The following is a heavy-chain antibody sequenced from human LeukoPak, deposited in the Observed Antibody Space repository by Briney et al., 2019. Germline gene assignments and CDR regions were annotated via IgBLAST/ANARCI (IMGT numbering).Heavy chain of an antibody. CDR3: ARGAPGGDILTGWFDP. CDR2: IIPIFGTA. D-gene: IGHD3-9*01. J-gene: IGHJ5*02. V-gene: IGHV1-69*13. Sequence: SVKVSCKASGGTFSSYAISWVRQAPGQGLEWMGGIIPIFGTANYAQKFQGRVTITADESTSIAYMELSSLRSEDTAVYYCARGAPGGDILTGWFDPWGQGTLVTVPS. CDR1: GGTFSSYA.